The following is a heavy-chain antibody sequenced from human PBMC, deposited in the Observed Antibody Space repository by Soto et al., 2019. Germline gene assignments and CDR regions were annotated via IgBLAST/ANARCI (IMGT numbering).Heavy chain of an antibody. J-gene: IGHJ5*02. CDR2: IYPGDSDT. V-gene: IGHV5-51*01. CDR3: ARQGGSSSWYSNWFDP. CDR1: GYSFTSYW. D-gene: IGHD6-13*01. Sequence: EVQLVQSGAEVKKPGESLKISCKGSGYSFTSYWIGWVRQMPGKGLEWMGIIYPGDSDTRYSPSFQGQVTISADKSISTAYLQWSSLKASDPAMYYCARQGGSSSWYSNWFDPWGQGTLVTVSS.